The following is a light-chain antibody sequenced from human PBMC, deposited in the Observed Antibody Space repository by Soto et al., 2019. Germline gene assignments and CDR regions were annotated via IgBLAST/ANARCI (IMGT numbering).Light chain of an antibody. Sequence: EILLTQSPGTLSLSPWEIATLSCRASQSVTYNYLAWYQQKPGQAPRLLIFGASRRATGIPDRFSGSGFGTDFTLTITRLEPEDFAVFYCQQYGISPVTFGQGTRLEIK. CDR3: QQYGISPVT. J-gene: IGKJ5*01. CDR2: GAS. V-gene: IGKV3-20*01. CDR1: QSVTYNY.